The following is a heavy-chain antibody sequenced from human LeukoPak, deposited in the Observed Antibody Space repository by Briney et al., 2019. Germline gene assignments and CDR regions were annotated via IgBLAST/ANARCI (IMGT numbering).Heavy chain of an antibody. CDR3: ARTPLRLRLGELSPHSVGYFDY. J-gene: IGHJ4*02. D-gene: IGHD3-16*02. Sequence: GGSLRLSCAASGFTFSSYEMNWVRQAPGKGLEWVSYISSSGSTIYYADSVKGRFTISRDNAKSSLYLQMNSLRAEDTAVYYRARTPLRLRLGELSPHSVGYFDYWGQGTLVTVSS. CDR1: GFTFSSYE. V-gene: IGHV3-48*03. CDR2: ISSSGSTI.